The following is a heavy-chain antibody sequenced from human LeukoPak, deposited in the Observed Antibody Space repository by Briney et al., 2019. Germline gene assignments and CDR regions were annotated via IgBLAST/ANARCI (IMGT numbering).Heavy chain of an antibody. Sequence: GGSLRLSCAASGFTFSSYWMSWVRQAPGKGLEWVANIKQDGSEKYYVDSVKGRFTISRDNAKNSLYLQMNSLRAEDTAVYYCARDPFCSSTSCYHWGQGALVTVSS. J-gene: IGHJ4*02. CDR2: IKQDGSEK. CDR3: ARDPFCSSTSCYH. V-gene: IGHV3-7*01. CDR1: GFTFSSYW. D-gene: IGHD2-2*01.